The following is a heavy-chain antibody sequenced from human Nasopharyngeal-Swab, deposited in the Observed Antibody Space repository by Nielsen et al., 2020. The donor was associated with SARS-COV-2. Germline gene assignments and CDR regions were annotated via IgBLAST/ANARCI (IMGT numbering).Heavy chain of an antibody. CDR3: AKGDGLGATTASFDY. J-gene: IGHJ4*02. CDR2: ISSSGSTI. Sequence: GESLKISCAASGFTFSDYYMSWIRQAPGKGLEWVSYISSSGSTIYYADSVKGRFTISRDNAKKSLYLQMNSLRAEDTAVYYCAKGDGLGATTASFDYWGQGTLVTVSS. D-gene: IGHD5-24*01. V-gene: IGHV3-11*01. CDR1: GFTFSDYY.